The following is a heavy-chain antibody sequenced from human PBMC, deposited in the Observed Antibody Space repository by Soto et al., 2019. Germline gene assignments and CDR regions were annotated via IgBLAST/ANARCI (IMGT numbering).Heavy chain of an antibody. D-gene: IGHD3-16*01. V-gene: IGHV4-34*01. CDR2: INPDGAT. CDR1: GGSFSGYY. J-gene: IGHJ4*02. Sequence: PWETLSLTCAVYGGSFSGYYWDWIRQPPGKGLEWIGEINPDGATNYTPSLRGRVTISIDTSRNQFSLKLSSVTAADTAVYYCARGQRLDPCFDYWGQGALVTSPQ. CDR3: ARGQRLDPCFDY.